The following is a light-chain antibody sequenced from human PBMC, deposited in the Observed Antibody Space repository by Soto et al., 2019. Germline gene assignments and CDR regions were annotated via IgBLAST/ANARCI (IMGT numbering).Light chain of an antibody. V-gene: IGKV3-15*01. Sequence: EIVMTQSPATLSVSPGERATLSCRASLSVGSNLAWYQQKPGQTPRLLIYGASTRATGIPDRFSGSGSGTEFTLTISSLQSEDFAVYDCQQYNHGTLMYTFGQGTRLE. J-gene: IGKJ2*01. CDR3: QQYNHGTLMYT. CDR2: GAS. CDR1: LSVGSN.